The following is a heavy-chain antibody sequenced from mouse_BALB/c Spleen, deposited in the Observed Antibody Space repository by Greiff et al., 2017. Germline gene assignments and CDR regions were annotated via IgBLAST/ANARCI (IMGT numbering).Heavy chain of an antibody. D-gene: IGHD2-3*01. V-gene: IGHV5-6-5*01. CDR1: GFTFSSYA. CDR2: ISSGGST. Sequence: DVQRVESGGGLVKPGGSLKLSCAASGFTFSSYAMSSVRQNPEKRLEWVASISSGGSTYYPDSVKGRFTISRDNARNILYLQMSSLRSEDTAMYYCARGKDGYADWGAGTRVTVSA. CDR3: ARGKDGYAD. J-gene: IGHJ3*01.